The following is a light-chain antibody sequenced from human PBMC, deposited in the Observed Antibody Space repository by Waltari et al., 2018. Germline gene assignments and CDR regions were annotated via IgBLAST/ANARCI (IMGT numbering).Light chain of an antibody. CDR2: NVF. CDR3: QHYVNLPAT. Sequence: IVLTQSPGPLSMSPGEGVILSCRASQSLNRALAWYQQKPGQAPRLLIYNVFNRATDIPDRFSGSGSGTEFSLTISRLEPEDFAVYYCQHYVNLPATFGQGTRVEIK. CDR1: QSLNRA. J-gene: IGKJ1*01. V-gene: IGKV3-20*01.